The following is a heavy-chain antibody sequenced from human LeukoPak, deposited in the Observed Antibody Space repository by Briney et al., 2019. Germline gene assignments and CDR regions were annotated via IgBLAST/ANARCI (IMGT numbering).Heavy chain of an antibody. J-gene: IGHJ2*01. CDR2: ISAYNGNT. V-gene: IGHV1-18*01. CDR3: ARVGGYYPSHWYFDL. D-gene: IGHD3-22*01. CDR1: GYTFTSYG. Sequence: ASVKVSCKASGYTFTSYGISWVRQAPGQGLEWMGWISAYNGNTSYAQKLQGRVTMTTDTSTSTAYMELRSLRSDDTAVYYCARVGGYYPSHWYFDLWGRGTLVTVSS.